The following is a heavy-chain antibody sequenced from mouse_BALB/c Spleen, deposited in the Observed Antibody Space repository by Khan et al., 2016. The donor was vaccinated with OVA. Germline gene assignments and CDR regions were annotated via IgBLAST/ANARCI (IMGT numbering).Heavy chain of an antibody. CDR3: ARDPSYYANYVYAMDY. CDR2: ISDGGTYT. Sequence: EVQLVESGGGLVKPGGSLKLSCAASGFTFSDYYMYWVRQTPEKRLEWVATISDGGTYTYYPDSVKGRFTISRDNANNNLYLQMSSLKSEDTAMYYCARDPSYYANYVYAMDYWGQGTSVTVSS. V-gene: IGHV5-4*02. CDR1: GFTFSDYY. D-gene: IGHD2-10*01. J-gene: IGHJ4*01.